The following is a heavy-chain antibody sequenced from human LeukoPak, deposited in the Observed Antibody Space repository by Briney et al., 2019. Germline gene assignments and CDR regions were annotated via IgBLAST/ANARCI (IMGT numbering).Heavy chain of an antibody. D-gene: IGHD5-18*01. J-gene: IGHJ4*02. V-gene: IGHV3-23*01. Sequence: PGGSLRLSCAASGFTFSSYAMSWVRQAPGKGLEWVSAISGSGGSAYYADSVKGRFTISRDNSKNTLYLQMNSLRAEDTAVYYCAKVGIQLWSREYYFDYWGQGTLVTVSS. CDR1: GFTFSSYA. CDR2: ISGSGGSA. CDR3: AKVGIQLWSREYYFDY.